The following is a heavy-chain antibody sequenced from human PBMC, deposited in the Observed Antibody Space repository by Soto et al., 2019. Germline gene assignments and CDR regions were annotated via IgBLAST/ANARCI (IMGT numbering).Heavy chain of an antibody. J-gene: IGHJ4*02. Sequence: ASVKVSCKASGYTFTSYDINWVRQATGQGLEWMGWMNPNSGNTGYAQKFQGRVTMTRNTSISTAYMELSSLRSEDTAVYYCERVDYGDYGRVXFDYWGQRTLVTVSS. CDR3: ERVDYGDYGRVXFDY. CDR2: MNPNSGNT. V-gene: IGHV1-8*01. D-gene: IGHD4-17*01. CDR1: GYTFTSYD.